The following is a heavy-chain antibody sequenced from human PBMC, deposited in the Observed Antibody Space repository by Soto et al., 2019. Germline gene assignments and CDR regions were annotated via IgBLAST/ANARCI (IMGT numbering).Heavy chain of an antibody. J-gene: IGHJ6*02. CDR3: ARDRGRQAVYYYGMDV. V-gene: IGHV3-21*01. Sequence: GGSLRLSCAASGFTFSSYSMNWVRQAPGKGLEWVSSISSSSSYIYYADSVKGRFTISRDNAKNSLYLQMNSLRAEDTAVYYCARDRGRQAVYYYGMDVWGQGTTVTVS. CDR1: GFTFSSYS. D-gene: IGHD6-19*01. CDR2: ISSSSSYI.